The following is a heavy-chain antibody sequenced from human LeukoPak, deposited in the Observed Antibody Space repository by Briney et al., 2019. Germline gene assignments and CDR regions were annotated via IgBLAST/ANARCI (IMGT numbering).Heavy chain of an antibody. V-gene: IGHV1-69*05. D-gene: IGHD3-22*01. CDR3: ASGDYYDSSDFDY. CDR1: GGTFSSYA. CDR2: IIPIFGTA. J-gene: IGHJ4*02. Sequence: SVKVSCKASGGTFSSYAISWVRQAPGQGLESMGRIIPIFGTANYAQKFQGRVTITTDESTSTAYMELSSLRSEDTAVYHCASGDYYDSSDFDYWGQGTLVTVSS.